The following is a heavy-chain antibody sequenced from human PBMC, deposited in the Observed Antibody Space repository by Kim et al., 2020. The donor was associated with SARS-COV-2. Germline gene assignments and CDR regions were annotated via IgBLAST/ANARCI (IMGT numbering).Heavy chain of an antibody. CDR3: ASLVVVVAATPDHFDY. D-gene: IGHD2-15*01. Sequence: SVKGRFTISRDNAKNSLYLQMNSLRAEDTAVYYCASLVVVVAATPDHFDYWGQGTLVTVSS. V-gene: IGHV3-11*03. J-gene: IGHJ4*02.